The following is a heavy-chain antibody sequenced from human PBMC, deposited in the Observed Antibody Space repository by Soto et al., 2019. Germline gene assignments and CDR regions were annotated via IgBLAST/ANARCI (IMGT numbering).Heavy chain of an antibody. CDR1: GFTFSTYS. Sequence: PGGSLRLSCVVSGFTFSTYSMKWVRQAPGKGLEWVSYISSSSSTIYYADSVKGRFTISRDNAKNSLYLQMNSLRAEDTAVYYSAREIYDSSGYYAPFDYWGQGTLVTVSS. CDR3: AREIYDSSGYYAPFDY. V-gene: IGHV3-48*01. J-gene: IGHJ4*02. D-gene: IGHD3-22*01. CDR2: ISSSSSTI.